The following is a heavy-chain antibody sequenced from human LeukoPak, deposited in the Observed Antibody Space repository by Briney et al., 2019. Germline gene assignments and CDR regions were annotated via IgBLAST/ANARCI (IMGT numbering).Heavy chain of an antibody. V-gene: IGHV3-21*01. J-gene: IGHJ4*02. CDR1: GFTFSNYP. D-gene: IGHD6-19*01. CDR3: ARDSGDTRSIAVAGKFDY. CDR2: ISSTGSYI. Sequence: GGSLRLSCAASGFTFSNYPMNWVRQAPGKGLEWVSSISSTGSYIYYADSVQGRFPISRDNAKSSLSLQVNSLRAEDTAVYYCARDSGDTRSIAVAGKFDYWGQGTLVTVSS.